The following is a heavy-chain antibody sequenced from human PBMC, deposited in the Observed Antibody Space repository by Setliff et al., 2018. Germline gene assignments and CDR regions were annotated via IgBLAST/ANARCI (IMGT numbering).Heavy chain of an antibody. J-gene: IGHJ4*02. CDR2: IYRGDRST. Sequence: PGGSLRLSCVASGFTFTDYAMSWVRQAPGKGLEWVSTIYRGDRSTFYADSVQGRFIIFRDGSKNTLYLQMDSLRAEDTAVYYCAKPQLELRWGFESWGQGTLVTVSS. CDR1: GFTFTDYA. D-gene: IGHD1-7*01. CDR3: AKPQLELRWGFES. V-gene: IGHV3-23*03.